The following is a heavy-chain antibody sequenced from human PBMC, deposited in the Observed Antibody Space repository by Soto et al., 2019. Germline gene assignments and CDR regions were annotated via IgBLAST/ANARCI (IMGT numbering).Heavy chain of an antibody. V-gene: IGHV4-31*01. J-gene: IGHJ3*02. Sequence: PSETLSLTCTVSGGSISSGGYYWSWIRQYPGKGLEWIGYIYYSGSTYYNPSLKSQVTISVDTSKNQFSLKLSSVTAADTAVYYCARYSGYDAFDIWGQGTMVTVSS. CDR2: IYYSGST. CDR3: ARYSGYDAFDI. D-gene: IGHD5-12*01. CDR1: GGSISSGGYY.